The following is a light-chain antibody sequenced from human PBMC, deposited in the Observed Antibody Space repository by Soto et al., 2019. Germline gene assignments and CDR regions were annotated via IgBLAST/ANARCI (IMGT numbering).Light chain of an antibody. CDR2: AAS. J-gene: IGKJ2*01. V-gene: IGKV1-9*01. Sequence: DIQLTQSPSFLSASVRDRVTITCRASQGIASYLAWYQQKPGKAPKLLIYAASTLQSGVPSRFSGSGSGTEFTLTISSLQPEDFATYYCQQLNSDPPTFGQGNKLEIK. CDR3: QQLNSDPPT. CDR1: QGIASY.